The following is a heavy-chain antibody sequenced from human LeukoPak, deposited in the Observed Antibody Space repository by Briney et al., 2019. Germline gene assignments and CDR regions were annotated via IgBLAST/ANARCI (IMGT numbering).Heavy chain of an antibody. J-gene: IGHJ3*02. CDR3: ARGAVYAFDI. V-gene: IGHV3-13*01. CDR1: GFTFNTYD. CDR2: IGTAGDT. Sequence: GGSLRLSCAASGFTFNTYDMHWVRQPTGKGLERVSAIGTAGDTYYPGSVRGRFTTSRENAKSSLYLQMNSLRAEDTAVYYCARGAVYAFDIWGQGTMVTVSS.